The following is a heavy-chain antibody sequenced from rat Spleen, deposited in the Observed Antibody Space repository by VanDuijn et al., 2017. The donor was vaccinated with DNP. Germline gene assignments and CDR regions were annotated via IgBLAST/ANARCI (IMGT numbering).Heavy chain of an antibody. CDR3: ARQGSGYDY. J-gene: IGHJ2*01. CDR2: IIYDGSHT. V-gene: IGHV5-17*01. CDR1: GFSFSDSA. Sequence: EVQLVESGGGVVQPGKSLKLSCAASGFSFSDSAMAWVRQSPKMGLEWVATIIYDGSHTFYRDSVQGRFIISRDNAKTTLNLQMDSLRSEDTATYYCARQGSGYDYWGQGVMVTVSS. D-gene: IGHD4-3*01.